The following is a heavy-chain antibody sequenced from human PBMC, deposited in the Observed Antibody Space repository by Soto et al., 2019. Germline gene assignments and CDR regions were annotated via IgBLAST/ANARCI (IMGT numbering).Heavy chain of an antibody. Sequence: QVQLVESGGGVVQPGRSLRLSCAASGFTFSNYAIHWVRQAPGKGLEWVAVISYDGINKYYADSVKGRSSIFRDNSKNTVYLPMNLLKAEDTAVYYCARDQNPSGTYQGIFDSWGQGPLVTVSS. CDR2: ISYDGINK. D-gene: IGHD1-26*01. V-gene: IGHV3-30-3*01. CDR1: GFTFSNYA. CDR3: ARDQNPSGTYQGIFDS. J-gene: IGHJ4*02.